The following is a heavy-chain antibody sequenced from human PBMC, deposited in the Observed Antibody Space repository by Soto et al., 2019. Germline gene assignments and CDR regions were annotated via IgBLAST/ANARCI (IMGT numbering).Heavy chain of an antibody. V-gene: IGHV3-30*03. CDR2: ISNDGVNK. J-gene: IGHJ4*02. CDR3: AADRIAGRLPFDY. CDR1: GFAFSGFG. Sequence: QVQVVESGGGVVQPGRSLRLSCAASGFAFSGFGMHWVRQAPGKGLEWVAGISNDGVNKFYADYAKGRFTISRDNSKNTLYLQMDSLRADDTAIYYCAADRIAGRLPFDYWGQGTLVTVSS. D-gene: IGHD6-6*01.